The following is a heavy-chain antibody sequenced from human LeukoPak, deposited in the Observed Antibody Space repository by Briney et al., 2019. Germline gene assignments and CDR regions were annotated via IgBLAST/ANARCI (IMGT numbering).Heavy chain of an antibody. CDR2: ISYDGSNK. J-gene: IGHJ4*02. D-gene: IGHD3-3*01. CDR1: VFTFSSYS. CDR3: ARGGPYYDFWSGYYTLDY. V-gene: IGHV3-30-3*01. Sequence: GGSLRLSCAASVFTFSSYSMHWVRQAPGKGLEWVAVISYDGSNKYYADSVKGRFTISRDNSKNTLYLQMNSLRAEDTAVYYCARGGPYYDFWSGYYTLDYWGQGTLVTVSS.